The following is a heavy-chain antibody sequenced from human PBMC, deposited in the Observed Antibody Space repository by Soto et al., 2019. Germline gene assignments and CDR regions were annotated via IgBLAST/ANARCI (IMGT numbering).Heavy chain of an antibody. V-gene: IGHV1-2*02. Sequence: GASVEVSCKPSRCTFSGYYIHWLRGAPGQGLEGMGWINPQTGGTSYAQKLQGRVTLSRDTSINKAHLALSRLTFAAAAVSFYDRERYQVISDGMDVWGQGTTVTVSS. CDR3: DRERYQVISDGMDV. D-gene: IGHD2-2*01. J-gene: IGHJ6*02. CDR2: INPQTGGT. CDR1: RCTFSGYY.